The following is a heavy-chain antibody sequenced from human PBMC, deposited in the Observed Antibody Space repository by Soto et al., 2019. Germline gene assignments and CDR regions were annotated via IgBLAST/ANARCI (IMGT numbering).Heavy chain of an antibody. V-gene: IGHV4-39*01. CDR1: GGSISSSSYY. J-gene: IGHJ4*02. CDR2: IYYSGST. D-gene: IGHD3-3*01. CDR3: ARTPYDFWSGYYGGYFDY. Sequence: SETLSLTCTVSGGSISSSSYYWGWIRQPPGKGLERIGSIYYSGSTYYNPSLKSRVTISVDTSKNHFSLKLSSVTAADTAVYYCARTPYDFWSGYYGGYFDYWGQGTLVTVSS.